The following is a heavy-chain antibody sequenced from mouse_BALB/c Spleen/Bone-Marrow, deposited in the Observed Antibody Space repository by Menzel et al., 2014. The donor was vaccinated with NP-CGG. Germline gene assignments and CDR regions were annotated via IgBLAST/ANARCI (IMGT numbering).Heavy chain of an antibody. J-gene: IGHJ2*01. Sequence: GAELVKPGDSVKLSCKASGYTFTSYYMYWVKQRPGQGLEWIGEINPSNGGTNFNEKFKSKATLTVDKSSSTAYMQLSSLTSEDSAVYYCTRSTMITYFDDWGQGTTLTVSS. D-gene: IGHD2-4*01. CDR2: INPSNGGT. CDR3: TRSTMITYFDD. V-gene: IGHV1S81*02. CDR1: GYTFTSYY.